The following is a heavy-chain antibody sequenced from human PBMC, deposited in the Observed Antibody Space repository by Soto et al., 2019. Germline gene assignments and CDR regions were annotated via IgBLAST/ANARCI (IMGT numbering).Heavy chain of an antibody. CDR2: MNPNSGNT. Sequence: GASVKVSCKASGYTFTSYDINWVRQATGQGLEWMGWMNPNSGNTGYAQKFQGRVTTTRNTSISTAYMELSSLRSEDTAVYYCARGSATVYPYYYYGMDVRGQGTTVTVSS. J-gene: IGHJ6*02. V-gene: IGHV1-8*01. CDR3: ARGSATVYPYYYYGMDV. CDR1: GYTFTSYD. D-gene: IGHD1-26*01.